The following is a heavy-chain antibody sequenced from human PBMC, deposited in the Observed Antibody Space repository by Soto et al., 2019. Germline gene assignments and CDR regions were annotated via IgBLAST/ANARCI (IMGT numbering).Heavy chain of an antibody. J-gene: IGHJ4*02. Sequence: ASVKVSCKASGGTFSSYAISWVRQAPGQGLEWMGGIIPIFGTANYAQKFQGRVTITADESTSTAYMELSSLRSEDTAVYYCASTRPGYSYGPFDYWGQGTLVTVSS. CDR3: ASTRPGYSYGPFDY. CDR1: GGTFSSYA. V-gene: IGHV1-69*13. CDR2: IIPIFGTA. D-gene: IGHD5-18*01.